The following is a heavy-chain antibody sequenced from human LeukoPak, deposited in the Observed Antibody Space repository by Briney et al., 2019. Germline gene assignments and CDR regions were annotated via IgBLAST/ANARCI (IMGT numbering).Heavy chain of an antibody. CDR1: GYTFTDYY. D-gene: IGHD2-2*01. CDR3: ARDHCTSSGCYEYYYYGMDI. CDR2: INPNSGGT. Sequence: ASVKVSCTASGYTFTDYYIQRVRQAPGQGLEWMGWINPNSGGTNSAQKFQGRVTMTRDTSVSTAYMELSRLRSDDTAVYYCARDHCTSSGCYEYYYYGMDIWGQGTTVTVSS. V-gene: IGHV1-2*02. J-gene: IGHJ6*02.